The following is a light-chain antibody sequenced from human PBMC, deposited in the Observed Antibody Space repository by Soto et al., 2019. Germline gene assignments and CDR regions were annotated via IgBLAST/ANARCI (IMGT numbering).Light chain of an antibody. Sequence: EIVLTQSPGTLSLSPGERATLSCRASQSISSSYLAWYQQKPGQAPRLLIYGAFNRATGVPDRFSGSGSGTDFNLTSSRLEPEDFAVYYCQHYGSSPLFTFGPGTKVDIK. CDR1: QSISSSY. J-gene: IGKJ3*01. CDR3: QHYGSSPLFT. V-gene: IGKV3-20*01. CDR2: GAF.